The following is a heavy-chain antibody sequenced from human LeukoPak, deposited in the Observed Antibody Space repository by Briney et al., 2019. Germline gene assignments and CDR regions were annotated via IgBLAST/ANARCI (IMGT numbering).Heavy chain of an antibody. D-gene: IGHD6-13*01. V-gene: IGHV6-1*01. CDR1: GDSVSSNSAA. CDR2: TYYRSRWYN. CDR3: ARDRAAAGTRYYYYGMDV. Sequence: SQTLSLTCAISGDSVSSNSAAWNWIRQSPSRGLEWLGRTYYRSRWYNDYAVSVKSRITINPDTSKNQFSLQLNSVTPEDTAVYYCARDRAAAGTRYYYYGMDVWGQGTTVTVSS. J-gene: IGHJ6*02.